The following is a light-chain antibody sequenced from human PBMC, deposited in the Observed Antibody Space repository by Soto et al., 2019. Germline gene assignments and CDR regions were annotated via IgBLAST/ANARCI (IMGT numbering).Light chain of an antibody. Sequence: EILMTQSPATLSVSPGERVTLSCRASQSVSSNLAWYQQKRGQAPRLLIYGASTRATRIPARFSGSVSGTEFTLTIDSLQSEDFSVYYCQQYNNWTPDTYGQGTKLDIK. CDR1: QSVSSN. J-gene: IGKJ2*01. CDR3: QQYNNWTPDT. V-gene: IGKV3-15*01. CDR2: GAS.